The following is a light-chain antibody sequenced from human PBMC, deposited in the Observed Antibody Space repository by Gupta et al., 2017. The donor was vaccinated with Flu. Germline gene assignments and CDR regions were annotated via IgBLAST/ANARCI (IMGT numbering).Light chain of an antibody. Sequence: QPVLTQPPSSSASPGESARLTCTLPSDINVGSYNIYWYQQKPGSPPRYLLYYYSDSDKGQGPRVPSRFSGSKDASANTGILLISGLQSEDEADYYCMIWPSNASNVVFGGGTKLTVL. CDR2: YYSDSDK. CDR1: SDINVGSYN. V-gene: IGLV5-37*01. J-gene: IGLJ2*01. CDR3: MIWPSNASNVV.